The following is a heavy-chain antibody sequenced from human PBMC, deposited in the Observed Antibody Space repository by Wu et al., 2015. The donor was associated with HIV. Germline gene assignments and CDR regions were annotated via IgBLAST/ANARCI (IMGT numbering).Heavy chain of an antibody. Sequence: QVHLVQSGAEVKKPGSSVKVSCKASGGIFTKYDINWVRQAPGKGLEWMGGTTPTFGSTNYAQKFQGRVTITSDVYTSTVYLELSSLRSEDTAIYYCARELEDPTIMVRAGFDPWGQGTLVTVSS. CDR2: TTPTFGST. D-gene: IGHD3-10*01. CDR3: ARELEDPTIMVRAGFDP. J-gene: IGHJ5*02. CDR1: GGIFTKYD. V-gene: IGHV1-69*05.